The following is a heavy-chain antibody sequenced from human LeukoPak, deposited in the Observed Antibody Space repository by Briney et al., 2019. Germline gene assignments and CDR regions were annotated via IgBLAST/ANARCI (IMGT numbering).Heavy chain of an antibody. Sequence: GGSLRLSCAASGFTFSSYSMNWVRQAPGKGLEWVSSISRTGSYIYYADLVKGRFTISRDNAKNSLYLQMNSLRAEDTAVYYCAKGYSTLSWFDPWGQGTLVTVSS. D-gene: IGHD6-13*01. J-gene: IGHJ5*02. CDR2: ISRTGSYI. CDR3: AKGYSTLSWFDP. CDR1: GFTFSSYS. V-gene: IGHV3-21*04.